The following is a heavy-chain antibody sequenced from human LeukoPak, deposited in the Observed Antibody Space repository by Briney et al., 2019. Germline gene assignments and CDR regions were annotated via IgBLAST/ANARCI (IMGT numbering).Heavy chain of an antibody. CDR2: IIDSGNSL. CDR1: XFTXSSCA. J-gene: IGHJ4*02. Sequence: SXXLXXXXXXFTXSSCAMSWVRQXPGXGLEWVSTIIDSGNSLYYADSVEGRFTISRDNSKNTLYLQMNSLRAGDTAVYYCAKDPIFSGSYGVFDSWGQGTLVTVSS. D-gene: IGHD1-26*01. V-gene: IGHV3-23*01. CDR3: AKDPIFSGSYGVFDS.